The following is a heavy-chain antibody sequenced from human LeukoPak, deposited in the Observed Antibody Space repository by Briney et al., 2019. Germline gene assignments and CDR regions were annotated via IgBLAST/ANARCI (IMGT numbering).Heavy chain of an antibody. D-gene: IGHD3-22*01. J-gene: IGHJ3*02. CDR2: TYHSGST. V-gene: IGHV4-38-2*01. Sequence: PSETLSLTCAVSGYSISSGYYWGWIRQPPGKGLEWIGSTYHSGSTYYNPSLKSRVTISVDTSKNQFSLKLSSVTAADTAVYYCARPVTYYYDSSGPSGAFDIWGQGTMVTVSS. CDR3: ARPVTYYYDSSGPSGAFDI. CDR1: GYSISSGYY.